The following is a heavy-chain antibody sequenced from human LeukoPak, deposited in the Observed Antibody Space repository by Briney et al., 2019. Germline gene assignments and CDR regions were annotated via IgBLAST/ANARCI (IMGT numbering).Heavy chain of an antibody. CDR2: IYYSGST. CDR1: GGSISSYY. CDR3: ARAEGQTFDY. Sequence: SETLSLTCTVSGGSISSYYWSWIRQPPGKGLEWIGYIYYSGSTNYNPSLKSRVTISVDTSKNQSSLKLSSVTAADTAVYYCARAEGQTFDYWGQGTLVTVSS. J-gene: IGHJ4*02. V-gene: IGHV4-59*01.